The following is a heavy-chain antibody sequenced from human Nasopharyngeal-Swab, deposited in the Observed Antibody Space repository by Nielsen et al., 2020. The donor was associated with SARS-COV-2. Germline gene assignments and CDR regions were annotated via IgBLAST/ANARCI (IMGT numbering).Heavy chain of an antibody. J-gene: IGHJ6*02. V-gene: IGHV4-59*01. CDR2: IYYSGST. D-gene: IGHD6-13*01. Sequence: GSLRLSCNVSGGSISSYYWSWIRQPPGKGLEWIGYIYYSGSTNYNPSLKSRVTISVDTSKNQFSLKLSSVTAADTAAYYCARDRPAAADSNYYYGMDVWGQGTTVTVSS. CDR1: GGSISSYY. CDR3: ARDRPAAADSNYYYGMDV.